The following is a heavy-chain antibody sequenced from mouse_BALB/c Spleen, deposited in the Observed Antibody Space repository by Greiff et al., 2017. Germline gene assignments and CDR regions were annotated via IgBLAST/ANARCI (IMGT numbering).Heavy chain of an antibody. CDR1: CYTFTSYW. CDR2: IDPSNSET. J-gene: IGHJ3*01. CDR3: ARKGPYGNYGGFAY. V-gene: IGHV1S127*01. D-gene: IGHD2-1*01. Sequence: QVQLQQSGPELVRPGASVKMSCKASCYTFTSYWMHLVTQRPGQGLEWIGMIDPSNSETRLNQKFKDKATLNVDKSSNTAYMQLSSLTSEDSAVYYCARKGPYGNYGGFAYWGQGTLVTVSA.